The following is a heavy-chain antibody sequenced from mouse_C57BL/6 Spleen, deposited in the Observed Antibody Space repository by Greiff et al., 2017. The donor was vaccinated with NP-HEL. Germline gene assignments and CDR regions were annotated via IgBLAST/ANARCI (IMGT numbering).Heavy chain of an antibody. D-gene: IGHD1-1*01. CDR2: ISSGGSYT. J-gene: IGHJ1*03. V-gene: IGHV5-6*01. CDR1: GFTFSSYG. CDR3: ARLTTVVAKGYFDV. Sequence: EVNLVESGGDLVKPGGSLKLSCAASGFTFSSYGMSWVRQTPDKRLEWVATISSGGSYTYYPDSVKGRFTISRDKAKNTLYLQMSSLKSEDTAMYYCARLTTVVAKGYFDVWGTGTTVTVSS.